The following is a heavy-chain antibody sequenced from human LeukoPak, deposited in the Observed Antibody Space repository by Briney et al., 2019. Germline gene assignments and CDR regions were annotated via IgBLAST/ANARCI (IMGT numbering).Heavy chain of an antibody. D-gene: IGHD1-14*01. CDR3: ARGGTEWYFDY. CDR2: IYPGDSDT. V-gene: IGHV5-51*01. CDR1: GSRFTSYW. J-gene: IGHJ4*02. Sequence: GASLKISFKGSGSRFTSYWIGWVRPMPGKGLEWMGIIYPGDSDTRYSPSFQGQVTISADKSISTAYLQWSSLKASDTAMYYCARGGTEWYFDYWGQGTLVTVSS.